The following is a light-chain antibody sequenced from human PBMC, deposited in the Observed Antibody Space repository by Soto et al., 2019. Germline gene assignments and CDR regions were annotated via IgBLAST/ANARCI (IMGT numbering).Light chain of an antibody. CDR1: QRISGW. CDR2: DVS. CDR3: QQYDTYSGT. Sequence: DIQMTQSPSTLSASVRYTVAIACRASQRISGWLAWYRQKPGKAPKIMIYDVSALRRGVPPRVSGSGAGTDFILTISSLQPDDFETDDCQQYDTYSGTFGQGTKV. J-gene: IGKJ1*01. V-gene: IGKV1-5*01.